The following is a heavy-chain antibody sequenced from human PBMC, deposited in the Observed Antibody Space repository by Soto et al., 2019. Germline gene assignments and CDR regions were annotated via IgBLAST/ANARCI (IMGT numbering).Heavy chain of an antibody. Sequence: GGSLRLSCAASGFTVSNNYMSWVRQAPGKGLEWVSVIYVGDNTYFADSVKGRFTISRDNSKNTLFLQMNSLRAEDTAVYYCAREEWELGRFVSAYWGQGTLVTVSS. J-gene: IGHJ4*02. CDR1: GFTVSNNY. V-gene: IGHV3-53*01. CDR3: AREEWELGRFVSAY. D-gene: IGHD1-26*01. CDR2: IYVGDNT.